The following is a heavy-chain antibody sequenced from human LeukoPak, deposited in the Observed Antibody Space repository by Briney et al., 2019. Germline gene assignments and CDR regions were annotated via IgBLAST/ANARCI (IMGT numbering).Heavy chain of an antibody. CDR2: IYCSGNT. J-gene: IGHJ4*02. Sequence: SETLSLTCTVSGGSISSFYWSWIRQPPGQGLEWNWYIYCSGNTNYNPSLKNRVTISVDTSKNQFSLKLSSVTAADTAVYYCARGYSGSYGRFDYWGQGTLATVSS. D-gene: IGHD1-26*01. CDR1: GGSISSFY. CDR3: ARGYSGSYGRFDY. V-gene: IGHV4-59*01.